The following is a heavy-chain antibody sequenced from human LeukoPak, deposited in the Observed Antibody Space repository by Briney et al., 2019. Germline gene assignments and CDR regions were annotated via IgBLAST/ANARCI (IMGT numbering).Heavy chain of an antibody. V-gene: IGHV3-9*01. D-gene: IGHD3-16*01. Sequence: PGRSLRLSCAASGFTFDDYAMHWVRQAPGKGLEWVSGISWNSGSRGYADSVKGRFTISRDNAKNSLYLQMNSLRAEDTALYYCEKDREPHVWGVDYWGKGPTVTVS. J-gene: IGHJ4*02. CDR2: ISWNSGSR. CDR1: GFTFDDYA. CDR3: EKDREPHVWGVDY.